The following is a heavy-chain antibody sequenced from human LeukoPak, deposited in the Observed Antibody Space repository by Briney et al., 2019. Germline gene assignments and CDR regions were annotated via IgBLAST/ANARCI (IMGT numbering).Heavy chain of an antibody. Sequence: GGSLRLSCAASGFTFSSYEMNWVRQAPGKGLEWVSYISSSGSTIYYADSVKGRFTISRDNAKNSLYLQMNSLRAEDTAVYYCARAGFRSSWYIDFDYWGQGTLVTVSS. CDR1: GFTFSSYE. CDR3: ARAGFRSSWYIDFDY. D-gene: IGHD6-13*01. CDR2: ISSSGSTI. J-gene: IGHJ4*02. V-gene: IGHV3-48*03.